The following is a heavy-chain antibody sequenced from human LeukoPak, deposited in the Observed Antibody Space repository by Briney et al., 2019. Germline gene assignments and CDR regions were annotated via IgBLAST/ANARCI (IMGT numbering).Heavy chain of an antibody. CDR3: ARDLRVLRFLEWSIGGY. CDR2: INTNTGNP. D-gene: IGHD3-3*01. J-gene: IGHJ4*02. CDR1: GYTFTSYA. Sequence: ASVKVSCKASGYTFTSYAMNWVRQAPGQGLEWMGWINTNTGNPTYAQGFTGRFVFSLDTSVSTAYLQISSLKAEDTAVYYCARDLRVLRFLEWSIGGYWGQGTLVTVSS. V-gene: IGHV7-4-1*02.